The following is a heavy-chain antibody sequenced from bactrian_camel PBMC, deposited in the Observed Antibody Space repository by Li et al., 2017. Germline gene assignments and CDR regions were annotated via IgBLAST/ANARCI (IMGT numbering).Heavy chain of an antibody. CDR2: FYSGGGGVTT. J-gene: IGHJ4*01. D-gene: IGHD1*01. Sequence: VQLVESGGGSVQTGSSLRLSCTASGFTAFMGWFRQVPGKEREGVAVFYSGGGGVTTDYADSVKGRFTISRDNAKNTLYLQMNSLKPEDTAMYYCASDWRTYRCGRAALPGGLRDLIYQGQGTQVTVS. V-gene: IGHV3S40*01. CDR1: GFTAF.